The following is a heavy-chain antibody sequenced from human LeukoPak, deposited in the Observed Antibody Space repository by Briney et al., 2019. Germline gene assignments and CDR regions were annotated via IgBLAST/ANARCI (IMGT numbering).Heavy chain of an antibody. CDR2: ISSDGNTK. V-gene: IGHV3-30*04. Sequence: PGGSLRLSCAASGFTFSSFAMHWVRQAPGKGLEWVAVISSDGNTKNYVDSVKGRFTFSRDNSKNTLYLQMNSLRAEDTAVYYCAKGNDIGGYYYPHFDYWGQGTLVTVSS. J-gene: IGHJ4*02. CDR3: AKGNDIGGYYYPHFDY. CDR1: GFTFSSFA. D-gene: IGHD3-22*01.